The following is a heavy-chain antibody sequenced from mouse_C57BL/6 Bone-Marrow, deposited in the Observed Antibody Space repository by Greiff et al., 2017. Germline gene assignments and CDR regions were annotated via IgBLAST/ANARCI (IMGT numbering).Heavy chain of an antibody. V-gene: IGHV1-39*01. D-gene: IGHD1-1*01. J-gene: IGHJ2*01. CDR2: INPNYGTT. Sequence: EVKLMESGPELVKPGASVKISCTASGYSFTDYNMNWVKPSNGKSLEWIGVINPNYGTTSYNQTFKGQATLTVDQSSRPASMQLNSLTSEDSAVYYCARKDYDGSSDVVYWGQGTTLTVSS. CDR3: ARKDYDGSSDVVY. CDR1: GYSFTDYN.